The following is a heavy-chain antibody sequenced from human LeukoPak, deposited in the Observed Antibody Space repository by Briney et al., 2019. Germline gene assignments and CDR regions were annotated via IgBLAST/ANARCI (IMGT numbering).Heavy chain of an antibody. J-gene: IGHJ4*02. CDR3: ASLGSFGGVIALDY. V-gene: IGHV1-2*06. CDR2: INPNSGGT. D-gene: IGHD3-16*02. CDR1: RYTFTGYY. Sequence: ASVKVSCKASRYTFTGYYMHWVRQAPGQGLEWMGRINPNSGGTNYAQKFQGRVTMTRDTSISTAYMELSRLRSDDTAVYYCASLGSFGGVIALDYWGQGTLVTVSS.